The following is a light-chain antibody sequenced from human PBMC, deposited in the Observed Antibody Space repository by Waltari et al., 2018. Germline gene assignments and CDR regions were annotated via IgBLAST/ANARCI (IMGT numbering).Light chain of an antibody. Sequence: QSVLTPPPSASGTPGQRVTISCSGSSSNIGSTYVYWYQQVPGTAPKLLIYRNNQRPSGVPDRFSGSKSGTSASRAISGLRSEDEADYYCAAWDNSLSGPVFGGGTKLTVL. CDR1: SSNIGSTY. J-gene: IGLJ2*01. V-gene: IGLV1-47*01. CDR2: RNN. CDR3: AAWDNSLSGPV.